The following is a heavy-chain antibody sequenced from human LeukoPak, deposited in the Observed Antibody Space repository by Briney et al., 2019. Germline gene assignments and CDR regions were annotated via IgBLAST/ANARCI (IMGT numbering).Heavy chain of an antibody. CDR1: GGSISSSSYY. D-gene: IGHD6-19*01. V-gene: IGHV4-39*07. CDR3: ARVPFSYSSGSTWFDP. J-gene: IGHJ5*02. Sequence: PSETLSLTCTVSGGSISSSSYYWGWIRQPPGKGLEWIGSIYYSGSTYYNPSLKSRVTISVDTSKNQFSLKLSSVTAADTAVYYCARVPFSYSSGSTWFDPWGQGTLVTVSS. CDR2: IYYSGST.